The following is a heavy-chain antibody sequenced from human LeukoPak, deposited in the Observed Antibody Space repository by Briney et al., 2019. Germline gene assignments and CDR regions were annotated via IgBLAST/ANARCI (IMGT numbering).Heavy chain of an antibody. V-gene: IGHV5-51*01. J-gene: IGHJ4*02. CDR3: ARRWVTGSTWYYFDY. CDR1: GYSFTSYW. Sequence: GESLKISCKGSGYSFTSYWIGWVRQMPGKGLEWMGIIYPGDSDTRYSPSFQGQVTISVDKSINTAYLHWSSLKASDTAIYYCARRWVTGSTWYYFDYWGQGTLVTVSS. D-gene: IGHD1-7*01. CDR2: IYPGDSDT.